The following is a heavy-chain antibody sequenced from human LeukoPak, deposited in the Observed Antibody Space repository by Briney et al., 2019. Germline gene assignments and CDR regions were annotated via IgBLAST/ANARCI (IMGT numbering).Heavy chain of an antibody. V-gene: IGHV4-39*07. D-gene: IGHD3-22*01. Sequence: SETLSLTCTVSGGSFTISNYYWGWIRQPPGKSLEWIGSIYYSGSSYKNPSLKSRVTLSLDTSKSQISLKLSSVTAADTAVYYCARVDGDPYDSSGDNWFDPWGQGTLVTVSS. J-gene: IGHJ5*02. CDR2: IYYSGSS. CDR3: ARVDGDPYDSSGDNWFDP. CDR1: GGSFTISNYY.